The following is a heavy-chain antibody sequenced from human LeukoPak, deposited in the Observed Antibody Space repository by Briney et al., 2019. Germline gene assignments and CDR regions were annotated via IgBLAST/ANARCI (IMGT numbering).Heavy chain of an antibody. D-gene: IGHD6-19*01. V-gene: IGHV4-38-2*02. J-gene: IGHJ4*02. Sequence: SETLSLTCTVSGYPISNGYYWDWIRQPPGGGLEWMGNIYRSGRTSYNLSLKSRVTISVDTSKNQFSLKVNSVTAADTAVYYCARRHSSGWFYYWGQGTLVTVSS. CDR3: ARRHSSGWFYY. CDR1: GYPISNGYY. CDR2: IYRSGRT.